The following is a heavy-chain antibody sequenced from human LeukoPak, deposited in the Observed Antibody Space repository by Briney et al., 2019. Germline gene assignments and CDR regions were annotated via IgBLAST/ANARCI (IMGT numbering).Heavy chain of an antibody. J-gene: IGHJ4*02. V-gene: IGHV4-31*03. D-gene: IGHD3-10*01. Sequence: SQTLSLTCTVSGGSISSGGYYWSWIRQHPGKGLEWIGYIYYSGSTYYNPSLKSRVTISVDTSKNQFSLKLSSVTAADTAVYYCARVAVYYYGSGSLISYFDYWGQGTLVTVSS. CDR1: GGSISSGGYY. CDR3: ARVAVYYYGSGSLISYFDY. CDR2: IYYSGST.